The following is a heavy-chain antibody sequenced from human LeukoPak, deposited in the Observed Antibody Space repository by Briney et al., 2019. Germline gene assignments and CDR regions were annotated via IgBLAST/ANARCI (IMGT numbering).Heavy chain of an antibody. J-gene: IGHJ4*02. D-gene: IGHD2-15*01. V-gene: IGHV3-23*01. CDR2: ISGSGGNT. CDR1: GFTFSNYA. CDR3: ARQCGGTCYSDMGY. Sequence: PGGSLRLSCADSGFTFSNYAMSWVRQAPGKGLEWVPTISGSGGNTYYADSVKGRFTISRDNSKNTLYLQVNGLRAEDTAVYYCARQCGGTCYSDMGYWGQGTLVTVSS.